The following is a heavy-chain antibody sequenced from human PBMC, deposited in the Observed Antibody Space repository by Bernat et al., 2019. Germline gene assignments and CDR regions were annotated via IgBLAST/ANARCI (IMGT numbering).Heavy chain of an antibody. Sequence: QVQLVQSGAEVKKPGASVKVSCKASGYTFTSYYMHWVRQAPGQGLEWMGIINPSGGSTSYEQKFQGRVTMTRDTSTSTVYMELSSLRSEDTAVYYCARGRRGSSWYLDTTDTDYWGQGTLVTVSS. J-gene: IGHJ4*02. CDR3: ARGRRGSSWYLDTTDTDY. V-gene: IGHV1-46*03. CDR2: INPSGGST. CDR1: GYTFTSYY. D-gene: IGHD6-13*01.